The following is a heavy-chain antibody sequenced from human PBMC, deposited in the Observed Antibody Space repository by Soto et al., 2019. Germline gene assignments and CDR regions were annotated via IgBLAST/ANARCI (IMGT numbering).Heavy chain of an antibody. Sequence: QVQLQESGPGLAKPSETLSLTCTVSGGSISNSHWTWIRQPAGKGLEWIGLFYTSGTTKYNPSLKSRVTLSVDTSKKQFSLKLRSVTAADTAVYYCARVANSLYYDTLSGHANYYGMDVWGQGTTVTVSS. D-gene: IGHD3-9*01. CDR3: ARVANSLYYDTLSGHANYYGMDV. J-gene: IGHJ6*02. CDR2: FYTSGTT. CDR1: GGSISNSH. V-gene: IGHV4-4*07.